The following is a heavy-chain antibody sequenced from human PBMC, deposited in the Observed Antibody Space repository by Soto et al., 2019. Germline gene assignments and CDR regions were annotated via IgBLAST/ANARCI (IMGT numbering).Heavy chain of an antibody. Sequence: QVQLVESGGGVVQPGRSLRLSCAASGFTFSSYGMHWVRQAPGKGLEWVAVISYDGSNKYYADSVKGRFTISRDNSKNTLYLQMKSLRAEDTAVYYCAKDRGSAMKIPDFDYWGQGTLVTVSS. V-gene: IGHV3-30*18. D-gene: IGHD2-2*01. CDR3: AKDRGSAMKIPDFDY. CDR1: GFTFSSYG. J-gene: IGHJ4*02. CDR2: ISYDGSNK.